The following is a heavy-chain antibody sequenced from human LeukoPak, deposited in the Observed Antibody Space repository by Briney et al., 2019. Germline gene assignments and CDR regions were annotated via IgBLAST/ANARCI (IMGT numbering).Heavy chain of an antibody. J-gene: IGHJ4*02. CDR3: ARDRQWELLGVFDY. Sequence: GGSLRLSCAASGFTFSSYAMHWVRQAPGKGLEWVAVISYDGSNKYYADSVKGRFTISRDNSKNTLYLQMNSLRAEDTAVYYCARDRQWELLGVFDYWGQGTLVTVSS. CDR1: GFTFSSYA. V-gene: IGHV3-30-3*01. D-gene: IGHD1-26*01. CDR2: ISYDGSNK.